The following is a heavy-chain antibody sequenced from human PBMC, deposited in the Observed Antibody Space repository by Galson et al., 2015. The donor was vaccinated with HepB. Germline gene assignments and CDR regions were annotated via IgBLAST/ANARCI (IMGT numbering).Heavy chain of an antibody. CDR1: GGTFNGYA. Sequence: SVKVSCKASGGTFNGYAVNWVRQAPGQGLEWMGGAIPIFGVVDYAQKLQGRVTITADKSTSSTYMELNSLRSEDTAVYYCARGLAGGLWASMSFDSWGQGTLVTVSS. CDR3: ARGLAGGLWASMSFDS. D-gene: IGHD4/OR15-4a*01. J-gene: IGHJ4*02. V-gene: IGHV1-69*10. CDR2: AIPIFGVV.